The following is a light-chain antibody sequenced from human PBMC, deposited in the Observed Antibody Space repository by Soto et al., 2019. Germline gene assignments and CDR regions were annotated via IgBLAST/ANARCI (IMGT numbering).Light chain of an antibody. CDR2: VAS. CDR3: QQYGSSPLT. J-gene: IGKJ4*01. CDR1: QSASRSY. V-gene: IGKV3-20*01. Sequence: EIVLTQSPGTLSLSPGERATLSCRASQSASRSYLAWYQQKPGQAPRLLIYVASSRATGIPDRFSGSGSGTDFTLTIRRLEPEDFAVYYCQQYGSSPLTFGGGTKVDIK.